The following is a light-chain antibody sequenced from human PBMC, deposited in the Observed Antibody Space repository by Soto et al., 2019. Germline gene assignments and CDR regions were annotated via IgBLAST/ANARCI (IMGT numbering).Light chain of an antibody. V-gene: IGLV4-69*02. CDR1: GCHSTYS. CDR2: LNSDGSH. CDR3: QTWGRGIVV. Sequence: QPVLTQSPSASASLGASVNLTCTLTGCHSTYSIGWHQQQPQRGPRFLMRLNSDGSHSKGDGIPDRFSGSSSGAERFLTISSLQSEDEADYYCQTWGRGIVVFGGGTKLTVL. J-gene: IGLJ2*01.